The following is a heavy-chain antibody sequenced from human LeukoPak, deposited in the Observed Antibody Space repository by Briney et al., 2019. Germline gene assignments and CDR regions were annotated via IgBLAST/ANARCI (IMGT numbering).Heavy chain of an antibody. CDR2: INHSGGT. CDR1: GGSFSGYY. Sequence: TSETLSLTCAVYGGSFSGYYWSWIRQPPGKGLEWIGEINHSGGTNYNPSLKSRVTISVDTSKNQFSLKLSSVTAADTAVYYCARVANAGTPAHIDYWGQGTLVTVSS. CDR3: ARVANAGTPAHIDY. D-gene: IGHD6-13*01. J-gene: IGHJ4*02. V-gene: IGHV4-34*01.